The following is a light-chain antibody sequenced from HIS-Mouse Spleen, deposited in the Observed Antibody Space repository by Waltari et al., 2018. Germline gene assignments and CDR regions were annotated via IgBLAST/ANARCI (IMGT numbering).Light chain of an antibody. CDR2: GAS. V-gene: IGKV3-15*01. Sequence: EIVMTQSPATLSVSPGERAPLPCRASQSVSSNLAWYHQNPGQAPRLLIYGASTRATGIPARFSGSGSGTEFTLTISSMQSEDFAVYYCQQYNNWPWTFGQGTKVEIK. CDR3: QQYNNWPWT. CDR1: QSVSSN. J-gene: IGKJ1*01.